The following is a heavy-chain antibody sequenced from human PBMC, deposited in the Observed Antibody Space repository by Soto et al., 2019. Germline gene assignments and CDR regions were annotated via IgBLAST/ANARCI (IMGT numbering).Heavy chain of an antibody. J-gene: IGHJ4*02. Sequence: GVLRLSCAASGFTFSSYSMNWVRQAPGKGLEWVSYISSSSSTIYYADSVKGRFTISRDNAKNSLYLQMNSLRAEDTAVYYCARAKRSNYDYIWGSYRYGYFDYWGQGTLVTVSS. CDR1: GFTFSSYS. CDR3: ARAKRSNYDYIWGSYRYGYFDY. D-gene: IGHD3-16*02. CDR2: ISSSSSTI. V-gene: IGHV3-48*01.